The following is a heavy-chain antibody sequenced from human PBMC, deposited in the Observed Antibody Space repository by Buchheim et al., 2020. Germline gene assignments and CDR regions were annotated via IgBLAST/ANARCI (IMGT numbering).Heavy chain of an antibody. J-gene: IGHJ5*02. CDR1: GYSFTSSW. Sequence: EVQLVQSGAEVKKPGESLKISCKDSGYSFTSSWFTWVRQMPGQGLEWMGAISPGESDTRYGPSFQGQVTISADKSISTAYLQWSSLKASDTAMYYCARLWGLELLGGWFDPWGQGTL. CDR2: ISPGESDT. V-gene: IGHV5-51*01. D-gene: IGHD1-7*01. CDR3: ARLWGLELLGGWFDP.